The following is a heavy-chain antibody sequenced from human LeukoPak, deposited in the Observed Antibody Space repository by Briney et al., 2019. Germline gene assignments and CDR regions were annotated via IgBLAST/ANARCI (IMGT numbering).Heavy chain of an antibody. CDR2: ISGSGGST. V-gene: IGHV3-23*01. D-gene: IGHD1/OR15-1a*01. J-gene: IGHJ4*02. Sequence: GGSLRLSCAASGFTFSSYAMSWVRQAPGKGLEWVSAISGSGGSTYYADSVKGRFTISRDNSKNTLYLQMNSLRAEDTAVYYCAKGPAPSRTQYYFDYWGQGTLVTVSS. CDR1: GFTFSSYA. CDR3: AKGPAPSRTQYYFDY.